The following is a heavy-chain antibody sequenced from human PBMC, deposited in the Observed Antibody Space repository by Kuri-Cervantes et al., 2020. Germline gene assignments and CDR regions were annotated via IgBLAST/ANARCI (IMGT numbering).Heavy chain of an antibody. D-gene: IGHD6-19*01. CDR3: AREGYSSGWYRETIDY. CDR1: GGSISSGDYY. V-gene: IGHV4-30-4*01. J-gene: IGHJ4*02. CDR2: IYYSGST. Sequence: SETLSLTCTVSGGSISSGDYYWSWIRQPPGKGLEWIGYIYYSGSTYYNPSLKSRVTISVDTSKNQFSLKLSSVTAADTAVYYCAREGYSSGWYRETIDYWGQGTLVTVSS.